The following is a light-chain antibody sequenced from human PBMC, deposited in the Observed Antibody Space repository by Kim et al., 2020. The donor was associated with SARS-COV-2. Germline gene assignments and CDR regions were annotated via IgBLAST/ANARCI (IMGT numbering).Light chain of an antibody. J-gene: IGLJ3*02. V-gene: IGLV2-14*01. Sequence: GQSIHRACTETSSAVGHCKYVSWYQQHPGKAPKLSICEVSERPSGVTKRFAGSKSDNTASLTISGLQAEDEADYYCTACTTSNTWVCGGGTQLSVL. CDR3: TACTTSNTWV. CDR2: EVS. CDR1: SSAVGHCKY.